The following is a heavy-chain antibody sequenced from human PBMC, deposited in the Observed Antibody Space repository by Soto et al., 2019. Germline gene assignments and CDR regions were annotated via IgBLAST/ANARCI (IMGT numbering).Heavy chain of an antibody. V-gene: IGHV3-21*01. D-gene: IGHD5-18*01. Sequence: GWCLRLSCAASGFTFSSYSMNWVRQAPGKGLEWVSSISSSSSYIYYADSVKGRFTISRDNAKNSLYLQMNSLRAEDTAVYYCARESRAMSLGVDYWGQGTLVTVSS. CDR3: ARESRAMSLGVDY. CDR1: GFTFSSYS. CDR2: ISSSSSYI. J-gene: IGHJ4*02.